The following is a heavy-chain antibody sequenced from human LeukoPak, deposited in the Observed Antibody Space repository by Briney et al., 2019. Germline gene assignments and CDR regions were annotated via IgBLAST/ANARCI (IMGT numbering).Heavy chain of an antibody. CDR2: INPNSGGT. CDR1: GYTFTGYY. D-gene: IGHD3-10*01. V-gene: IGHV1-2*06. Sequence: ASVKVSCKASGYTFTGYYMHWVRQAPGQGLEWMGRINPNSGGTNYAQKFQGRVTMTRDTSISTAYMELSRLRSDDTAVYYCARAGRGASSVPGYYYFYMDVWGKGTTVTVSS. J-gene: IGHJ6*03. CDR3: ARAGRGASSVPGYYYFYMDV.